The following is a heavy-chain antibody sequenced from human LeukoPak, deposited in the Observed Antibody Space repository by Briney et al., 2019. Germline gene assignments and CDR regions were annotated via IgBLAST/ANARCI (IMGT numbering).Heavy chain of an antibody. J-gene: IGHJ4*02. D-gene: IGHD3-10*01. V-gene: IGHV4-30-2*01. Sequence: SQTVSLTCAVSGGSISSVPYSWSWIRQPPGKGLEWIGYIYHSGSTYYHPSLKSRVTISVDRSKNQFSLKLTSVTAADTAVYYCARDGSGLDYWGQGTLVTVSS. CDR3: ARDGSGLDY. CDR1: GGSISSVPYS. CDR2: IYHSGST.